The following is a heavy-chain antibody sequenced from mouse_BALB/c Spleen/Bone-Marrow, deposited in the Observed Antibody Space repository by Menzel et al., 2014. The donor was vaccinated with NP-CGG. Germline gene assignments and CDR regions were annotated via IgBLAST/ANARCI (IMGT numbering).Heavy chain of an antibody. J-gene: IGHJ2*01. CDR2: FYPGSHSI. D-gene: IGHD2-3*01. Sequence: VQLQQSGAGLVKPGASVTLSCKASGYTFTEHIIHWVKQRPGQGLEWIGRFYPGSHSIKYNEKFKDKATLTADKSSTTVYMELSRLTSEDSAVYFCARPEPYDGYCYFDYWGQGTTLTVSS. V-gene: IGHV1-62-2*01. CDR3: ARPEPYDGYCYFDY. CDR1: GYTFTEHI.